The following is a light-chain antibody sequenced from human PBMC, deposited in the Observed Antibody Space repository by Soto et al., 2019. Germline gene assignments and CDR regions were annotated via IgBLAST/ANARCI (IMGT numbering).Light chain of an antibody. J-gene: IGKJ1*01. V-gene: IGKV3-11*01. CDR2: DAS. Sequence: IVLTQSPATPSLSPGERAALSCRASQSVSTSLAWYQHKPGQAPRLFIYDASKRAPGIPARFSGSGSGTNFTLTISSLEPEDFAVYYCQVRDVWPSFGQGTKVDIK. CDR1: QSVSTS. CDR3: QVRDVWPS.